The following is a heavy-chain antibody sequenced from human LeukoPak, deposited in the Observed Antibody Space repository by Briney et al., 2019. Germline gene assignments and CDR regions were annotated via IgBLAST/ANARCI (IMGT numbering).Heavy chain of an antibody. CDR2: ISGSGGST. Sequence: GGSLRLSCAASGFTFSSYAMSWVRQAPGKGLEWVSAISGSGGSTNYADSVKGRFTISRDNSKNTLYLQMNSLRAEDTAVYYCAKDVYDILTGYLSPPLWYYYGMDVWGQGTTVTVSS. CDR3: AKDVYDILTGYLSPPLWYYYGMDV. D-gene: IGHD3-9*01. J-gene: IGHJ6*02. CDR1: GFTFSSYA. V-gene: IGHV3-23*01.